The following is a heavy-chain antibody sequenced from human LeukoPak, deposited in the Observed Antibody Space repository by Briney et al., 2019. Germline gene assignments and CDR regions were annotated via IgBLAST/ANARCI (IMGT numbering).Heavy chain of an antibody. CDR3: AKAKTGTYYFDY. D-gene: IGHD1-1*01. CDR1: GFTFSSYA. J-gene: IGHJ4*02. CDR2: ISGSGGST. Sequence: QTGGSLRLSCAASGFTFSSYAMSWVRQAPGKGLEWVSAISGSGGSTYYADSVKGRFTISRDNSKNTLYLQMNSLRAEDTAVYHCAKAKTGTYYFDYWGQGTLVTVSS. V-gene: IGHV3-23*01.